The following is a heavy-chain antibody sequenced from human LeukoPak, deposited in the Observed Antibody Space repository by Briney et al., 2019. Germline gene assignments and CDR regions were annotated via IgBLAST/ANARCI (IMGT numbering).Heavy chain of an antibody. Sequence: ASVKVSCKASGGTFSSYAISWVRQAPGQGLEWMGRIIPILGIANYAQKFQGRVTITADKSTSTAYMELSSLTSEDTAVYYCARAPGDVGYYYYGLDVWGQGTTVTVSS. CDR1: GGTFSSYA. D-gene: IGHD3-10*01. CDR2: IIPILGIA. V-gene: IGHV1-69*04. J-gene: IGHJ6*02. CDR3: ARAPGDVGYYYYGLDV.